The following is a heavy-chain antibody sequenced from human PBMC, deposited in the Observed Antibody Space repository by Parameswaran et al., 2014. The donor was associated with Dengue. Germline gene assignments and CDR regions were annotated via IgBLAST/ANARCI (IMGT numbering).Heavy chain of an antibody. J-gene: IGHJ6*02. CDR2: ISAYNDNT. V-gene: IGHV1-18*01. CDR3: ARDSPPLVGAAHYYYYYVMDV. D-gene: IGHD1-26*01. Sequence: SWVRQAPGQGLEWMGWISAYNDNTNYAQKFQGRVTMTTDTSTSTAYMELRNLRSDDTAVYYCARDSPPLVGAAHYYYYYVMDVWGQGTTVTVSS.